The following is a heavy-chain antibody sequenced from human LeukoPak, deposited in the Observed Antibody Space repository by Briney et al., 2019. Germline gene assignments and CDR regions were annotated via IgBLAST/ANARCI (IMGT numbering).Heavy chain of an antibody. Sequence: ASVKVSCKASGYTFNNHYMYWVRQAPGQGLEWMGVINPSGGSTSYAQKFQGRVTMTEDTSTDTAYMELRSLRSDDTAVYYCARDIGTFDYWGQGTLVTVSS. CDR1: GYTFNNHY. CDR2: INPSGGST. D-gene: IGHD6-13*01. V-gene: IGHV1-46*02. CDR3: ARDIGTFDY. J-gene: IGHJ4*02.